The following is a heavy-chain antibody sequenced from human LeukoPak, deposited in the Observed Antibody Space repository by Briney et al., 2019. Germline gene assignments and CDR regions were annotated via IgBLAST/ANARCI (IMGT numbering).Heavy chain of an antibody. J-gene: IGHJ4*02. V-gene: IGHV3-21*01. CDR3: ARDGSYSSSWYFDY. CDR2: ITGSSSYI. CDR1: GFTFSTYS. D-gene: IGHD6-13*01. Sequence: KTGGSLRLSCAASGFTFSTYSMNWVRQAPGKGLEWVSSITGSSSYIYYADSVKGRFTVSRDNANNSLYLQMNSLRAEDTAVYYCARDGSYSSSWYFDYWGQGTLVTVSS.